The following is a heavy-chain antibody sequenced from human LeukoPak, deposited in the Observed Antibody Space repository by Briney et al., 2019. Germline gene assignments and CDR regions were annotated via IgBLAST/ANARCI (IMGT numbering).Heavy chain of an antibody. CDR1: GFTFSNAW. Sequence: GGSLRFSCAASGFTFSNAWMSWVRQAPGKGLEWVGRIKSKTDGGTTDYAAPVKGRFTISRDDSKNTLYLQMNSLKTEDTAVYYCTTGLGFRGYSSPSPLNYWGQGTLVTVSS. V-gene: IGHV3-15*01. CDR2: IKSKTDGGTT. CDR3: TTGLGFRGYSSPSPLNY. J-gene: IGHJ4*02. D-gene: IGHD6-6*01.